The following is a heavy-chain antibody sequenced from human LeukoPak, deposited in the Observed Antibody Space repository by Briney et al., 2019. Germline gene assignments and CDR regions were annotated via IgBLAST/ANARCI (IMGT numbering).Heavy chain of an antibody. D-gene: IGHD2/OR15-2a*01. J-gene: IGHJ4*02. CDR3: ARHNPFRPFPDY. CDR1: GGSISSGRYF. CDR2: IYYSGST. Sequence: SETLSLTCTVSGGSISSGRYFWGWIRQPPGKGLEWIGTIYYSGSTYYNPSLKSRVTFSLDTSNNQFSLKLSSVTAADTAVYFCARHNPFRPFPDYWGQGTLVTVSS. V-gene: IGHV4-39*01.